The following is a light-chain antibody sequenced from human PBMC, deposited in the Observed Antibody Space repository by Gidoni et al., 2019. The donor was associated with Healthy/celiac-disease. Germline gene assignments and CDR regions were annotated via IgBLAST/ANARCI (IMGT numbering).Light chain of an antibody. CDR1: QSVSSSY. V-gene: IGKV3-20*01. CDR2: GAS. Sequence: EIVLTQSAGTLSLSPWARATLSCRASQSVSSSYLACYQPKPGQAPRLLIYGASSRATGIPDRCSCSGSGTDFTLSISRLEPEEFGGYYCKQYGSSLYTFGQGTKLEIK. J-gene: IGKJ2*01. CDR3: KQYGSSLYT.